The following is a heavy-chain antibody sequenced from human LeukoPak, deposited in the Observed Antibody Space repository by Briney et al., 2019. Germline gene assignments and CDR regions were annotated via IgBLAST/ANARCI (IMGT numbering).Heavy chain of an antibody. CDR2: ISSSTYI. CDR3: ARVASTHYPYYYYYMDV. V-gene: IGHV3-21*01. Sequence: GGSLRLSCAASGFTFSSYSMNWVRQAPGKGLEWVSSISSSTYIYYADSVKGRFTISRDNAKNSLYLQMNSLRAEDTAVYYCARVASTHYPYYYYYMDVWGKGTTVTVSS. J-gene: IGHJ6*03. CDR1: GFTFSSYS. D-gene: IGHD5/OR15-5a*01.